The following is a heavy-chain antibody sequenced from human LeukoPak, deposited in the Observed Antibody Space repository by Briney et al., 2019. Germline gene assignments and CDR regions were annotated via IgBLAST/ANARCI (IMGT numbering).Heavy chain of an antibody. CDR2: IIPVYATT. Sequence: SVKVSCKASGYTFTSYGISWVRQAPGQGLEWMGGIIPVYATTNYAQKFQDRVTIHTDESTGTAYMELSSLRSEDTAVYYCARGNSISNHFDYWGQITLVTVSS. J-gene: IGHJ4*02. CDR1: GYTFTSYG. D-gene: IGHD1/OR15-1a*01. V-gene: IGHV1-69*05. CDR3: ARGNSISNHFDY.